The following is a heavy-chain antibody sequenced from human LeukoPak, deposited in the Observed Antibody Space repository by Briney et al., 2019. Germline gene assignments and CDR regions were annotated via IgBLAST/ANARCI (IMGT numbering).Heavy chain of an antibody. CDR1: GFTFSSYA. V-gene: IGHV3-23*01. Sequence: RGSLKLSCAASGFTFSSYAMSWVRQAPGKGLEWVSGISGSGDNTYYADSVKGRFTISRDNSKNTLYVQVNSLGTEDTAAYYCAKGSYYDSSGSFYFDYWGQGTLVTVSS. J-gene: IGHJ4*02. CDR2: ISGSGDNT. CDR3: AKGSYYDSSGSFYFDY. D-gene: IGHD3-22*01.